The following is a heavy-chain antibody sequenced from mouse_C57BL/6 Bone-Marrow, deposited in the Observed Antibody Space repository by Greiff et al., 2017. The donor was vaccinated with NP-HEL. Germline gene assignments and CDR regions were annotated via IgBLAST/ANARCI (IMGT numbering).Heavy chain of an antibody. V-gene: IGHV5-6*01. J-gene: IGHJ2*01. CDR3: ASLPSY. CDR2: ISSGGSYT. CDR1: GFTFSSYG. Sequence: EVQLVESGGDLVKPGGSLKLSCAASGFTFSSYGMSWVRQTPDKRLEWVATISSGGSYTYYPDSVKGRFTISRDNAKNTLYLQMSSLKSEDTAMYYCASLPSYWGQGTTLTVSS. D-gene: IGHD2-10*01.